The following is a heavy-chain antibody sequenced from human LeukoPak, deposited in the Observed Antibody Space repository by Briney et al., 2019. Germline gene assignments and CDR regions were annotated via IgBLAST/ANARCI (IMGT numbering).Heavy chain of an antibody. CDR1: GFTFSTYA. CDR2: ISGSGGST. Sequence: GGSLRLSCAASGFTFSTYAMSWVRQAPGKGLEWVSGISGSGGSTYYADSVKGRFTISRDNSKNTLYLQMNSLRADDTAVYYCAKGQLLTKSEYFQHWGQGTLVTVSS. D-gene: IGHD2-2*01. J-gene: IGHJ1*01. CDR3: AKGQLLTKSEYFQH. V-gene: IGHV3-23*01.